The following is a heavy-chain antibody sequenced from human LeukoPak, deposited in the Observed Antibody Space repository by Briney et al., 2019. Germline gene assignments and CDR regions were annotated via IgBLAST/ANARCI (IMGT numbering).Heavy chain of an antibody. J-gene: IGHJ4*02. CDR1: GGTFSSYA. Sequence: SVKVSCKASGGTFSSYAISWVRQAPGQGLEWMGGIIPIFGTANYAQKFQGRVTIIADESTSTAYMELSSLRFEDTAVYYCARMNYVSTGWGAPFDNWGQGTLVTVSS. CDR3: ARMNYVSTGWGAPFDN. D-gene: IGHD1-7*01. V-gene: IGHV1-69*13. CDR2: IIPIFGTA.